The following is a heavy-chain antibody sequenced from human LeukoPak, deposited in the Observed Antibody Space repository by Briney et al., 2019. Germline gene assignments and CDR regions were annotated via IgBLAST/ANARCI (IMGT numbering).Heavy chain of an antibody. D-gene: IGHD2-2*01. CDR1: GFTFSSYA. Sequence: GGSLRLSCAASGFTFSSYAMSWVRQAPGKELEGVSAISGSGGSTYYADSVKGRFTISRDNSKNTLYLQMNSLRAEDTAVYYCAKVGYCSSTSCYAGKSFDYWGQGTLVTVSS. CDR3: AKVGYCSSTSCYAGKSFDY. V-gene: IGHV3-23*01. J-gene: IGHJ4*02. CDR2: ISGSGGST.